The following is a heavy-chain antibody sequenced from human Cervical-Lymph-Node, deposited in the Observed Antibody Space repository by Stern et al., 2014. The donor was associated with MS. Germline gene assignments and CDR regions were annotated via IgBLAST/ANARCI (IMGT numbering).Heavy chain of an antibody. CDR1: GYTFTSYY. V-gene: IGHV1-46*01. Sequence: QLVQSGAEVKKPGASVKVSCKASGYTFTSYYMHWVRQAPGQGLEWMGIINPSGGSTSYAQKFQGRVTMTRDTSTSTVYMELSSLRSEDTAVYYCARGKEITMIVVVAHFDYWGQGTLVTVSS. CDR3: ARGKEITMIVVVAHFDY. CDR2: INPSGGST. J-gene: IGHJ4*02. D-gene: IGHD3-22*01.